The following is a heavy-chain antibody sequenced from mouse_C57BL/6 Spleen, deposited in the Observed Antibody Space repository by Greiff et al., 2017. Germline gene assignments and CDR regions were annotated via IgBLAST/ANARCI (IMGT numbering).Heavy chain of an antibody. J-gene: IGHJ3*01. CDR2: IYPGSGSP. Sequence: VQLQQPGTELVKPGASVKLSCKASGYTFTSYWITWVKQRPGQGLEWIGDIYPGSGSPNYNEKFKSKATLTVDTSSSTAYMQLSSLTSEDSAVYYCARGSTMVNSWFAYWGQGTLVTVSA. D-gene: IGHD2-2*01. CDR1: GYTFTSYW. CDR3: ARGSTMVNSWFAY. V-gene: IGHV1-55*01.